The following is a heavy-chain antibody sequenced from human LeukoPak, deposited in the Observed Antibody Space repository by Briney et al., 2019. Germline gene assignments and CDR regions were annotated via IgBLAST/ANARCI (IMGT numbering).Heavy chain of an antibody. J-gene: IGHJ4*02. CDR2: IYPGGSDT. CDR1: GYTFTTYW. V-gene: IGHV5-51*01. D-gene: IGHD3-22*01. Sequence: GESLKISCKGSGYTFTTYWIGWVRQMPGKGLEWMGIIYPGGSDTRYSPSLQGQVTISADKSTSTAYLQWSSLKASDTAMYYCARQYYDSSGYVPYFDYWGQGTLVTVSS. CDR3: ARQYYDSSGYVPYFDY.